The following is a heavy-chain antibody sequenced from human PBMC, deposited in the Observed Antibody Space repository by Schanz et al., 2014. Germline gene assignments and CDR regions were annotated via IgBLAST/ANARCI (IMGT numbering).Heavy chain of an antibody. D-gene: IGHD6-19*01. V-gene: IGHV3-23*01. J-gene: IGHJ4*02. Sequence: EVQVLESGEGLVEAGGSLRLSCAASGFTVRTFAMDWVRQAPGKGLEWVSGISDRGDGTNYGDSVRGRFTISRDNSRNTVYLQMNNVGVDDTATYYCVKTDAGWRFDYWGQGTLVIVSS. CDR2: ISDRGDGT. CDR3: VKTDAGWRFDY. CDR1: GFTVRTFA.